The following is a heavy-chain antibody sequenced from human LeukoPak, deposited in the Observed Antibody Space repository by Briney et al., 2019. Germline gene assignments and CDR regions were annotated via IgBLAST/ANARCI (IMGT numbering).Heavy chain of an antibody. CDR3: AMRKGLRGYSYGLKEVLFDY. Sequence: PGGSLRLSCAASGFTFSSYAMSWVRQAPGKGLEWVSAISGSGGSTYYADSVKGRFTISRDNSKNTLYLQMNSLRAEDTAVYYCAMRKGLRGYSYGLKEVLFDYWGQGTLVTVSS. J-gene: IGHJ4*02. CDR1: GFTFSSYA. CDR2: ISGSGGST. D-gene: IGHD5-18*01. V-gene: IGHV3-23*01.